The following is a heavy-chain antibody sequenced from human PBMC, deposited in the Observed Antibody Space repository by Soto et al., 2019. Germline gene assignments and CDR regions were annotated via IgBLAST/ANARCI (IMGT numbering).Heavy chain of an antibody. V-gene: IGHV4-39*01. CDR1: GGSISSSSYY. CDR3: ARSGIADFDY. CDR2: IYYSGST. Sequence: SETLSLTCTVSGGSISSSSYYWGWIRQPPGKGLEWIGSIYYSGSTYYNPSLKSRVTISVDTSKNQFSLKLSSVTAADTAVYYCARSGIADFDYWGQGTLVTVSS. D-gene: IGHD6-13*01. J-gene: IGHJ4*02.